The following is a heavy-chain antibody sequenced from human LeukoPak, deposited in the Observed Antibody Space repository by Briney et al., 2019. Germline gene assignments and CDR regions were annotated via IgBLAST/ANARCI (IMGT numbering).Heavy chain of an antibody. D-gene: IGHD3-22*01. CDR2: IIPIFGTA. Sequence: GASVKVSCKASGGTFSSYAISWVRQAPGQGLEWMGGIIPIFGTANYAQKFQGRVTITTDESTSTAYMELSSLRSEDTAMYYCARDGRNYYYDSSGYYAFAYWGQGTLVTVSS. CDR3: ARDGRNYYYDSSGYYAFAY. J-gene: IGHJ4*02. V-gene: IGHV1-69*05. CDR1: GGTFSSYA.